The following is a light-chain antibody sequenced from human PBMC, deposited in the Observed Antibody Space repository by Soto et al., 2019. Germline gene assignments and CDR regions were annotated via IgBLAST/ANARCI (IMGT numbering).Light chain of an antibody. CDR3: CSYAGSYTRYV. V-gene: IGLV2-11*01. CDR2: AVN. Sequence: QAVLTQPRSVCGSPGQSVTISCTGTSSDVGGYSYVSWYQQHPGKAPKLMIFAVNKRPSGVPDRFSGSKSGNTASLTISGLQAEDEADYYCCSYAGSYTRYVFGTGTKVTVL. CDR1: SSDVGGYSY. J-gene: IGLJ1*01.